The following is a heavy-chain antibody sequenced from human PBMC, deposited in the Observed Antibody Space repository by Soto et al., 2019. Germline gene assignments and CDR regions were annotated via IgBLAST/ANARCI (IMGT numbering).Heavy chain of an antibody. Sequence: PGGFLRLSCAASGFTFSSYGMHWVRQAPGKGLEWVAVISYDGSNKYYADSVKGRFTISRDNSKNTLYLEMNSLRAEDTAVYYCAKDTYYRDRSGYYIFDCWGQGTLVTVSS. J-gene: IGHJ4*02. V-gene: IGHV3-30*18. D-gene: IGHD3-22*01. CDR2: ISYDGSNK. CDR3: AKDTYYRDRSGYYIFDC. CDR1: GFTFSSYG.